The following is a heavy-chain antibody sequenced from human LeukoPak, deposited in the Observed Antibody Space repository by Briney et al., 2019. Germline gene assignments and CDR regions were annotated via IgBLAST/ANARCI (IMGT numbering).Heavy chain of an antibody. Sequence: GGSLRLSCAASEFTFSKYAMNWVRQAPGKGLEWVSGINGSGVITFYADSVKGRFTISRDNSKNTLYLQMNSLRAEDTAIYYCAKDSSQGGDYFDSWGQGTLVTVS. V-gene: IGHV3-23*01. D-gene: IGHD3-16*01. CDR2: INGSGVIT. J-gene: IGHJ4*02. CDR1: EFTFSKYA. CDR3: AKDSSQGGDYFDS.